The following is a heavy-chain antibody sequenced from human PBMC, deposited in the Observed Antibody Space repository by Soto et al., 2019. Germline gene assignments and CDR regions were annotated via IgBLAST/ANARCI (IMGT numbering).Heavy chain of an antibody. Sequence: SETLSLTCTVSGGSISSSSYYWGWIRQPPGKGLEWIGSIYYSGSTYYNPSLKSRVTISVDTSKNQFSLKLSSATAADTAVYYCARQRWNDKFYYSYYMVVWGKGTTVNVSS. J-gene: IGHJ6*03. CDR1: GGSISSSSYY. CDR3: ARQRWNDKFYYSYYMVV. D-gene: IGHD1-1*01. V-gene: IGHV4-39*01. CDR2: IYYSGST.